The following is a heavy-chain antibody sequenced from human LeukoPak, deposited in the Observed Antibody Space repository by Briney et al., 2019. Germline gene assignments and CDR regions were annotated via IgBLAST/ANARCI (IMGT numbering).Heavy chain of an antibody. CDR1: GGSFSGYY. D-gene: IGHD2-8*01. CDR3: ARGHVGSYAYYYYYGMDV. V-gene: IGHV4-34*01. CDR2: INHSGST. Sequence: SETLSLTCAVYGGSFSGYYWSWIRQPPGKGLEWIGEINHSGSTNYNPSLKSRVTISVDTSKNQFSLKLSSVTAADTAVYYCARGHVGSYAYYYYYGMDVWGQGTTVTVSS. J-gene: IGHJ6*02.